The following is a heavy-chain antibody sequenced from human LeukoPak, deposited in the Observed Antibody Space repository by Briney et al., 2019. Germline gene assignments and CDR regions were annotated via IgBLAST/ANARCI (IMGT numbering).Heavy chain of an antibody. CDR2: IYSGGST. D-gene: IGHD3-22*01. V-gene: IGHV3-66*01. CDR1: GFTVSSNY. Sequence: PGGSLRLSCAASGFTVSSNYMSWVRQAPGKGLEWVSVIYSGGSTYYADSVKGRFTISRDNSKNTLYLQMNSLRAEDTAVYYCARGMIEYYYDSSGYSPFDYWGQGTLVTVSS. J-gene: IGHJ4*02. CDR3: ARGMIEYYYDSSGYSPFDY.